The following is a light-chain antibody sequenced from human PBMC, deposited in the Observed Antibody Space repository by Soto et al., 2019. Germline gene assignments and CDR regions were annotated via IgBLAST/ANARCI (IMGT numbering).Light chain of an antibody. Sequence: EIVLTQSPATLSLFPGERATLSCRASQSVSSYLAWYQQKPGQAPRLLIYDASNRATGIPARFSGSGSGTDFTLTISILEPEDFAVYYCQQRSNWRITFGQGTRLEIK. CDR3: QQRSNWRIT. V-gene: IGKV3-11*01. J-gene: IGKJ5*01. CDR1: QSVSSY. CDR2: DAS.